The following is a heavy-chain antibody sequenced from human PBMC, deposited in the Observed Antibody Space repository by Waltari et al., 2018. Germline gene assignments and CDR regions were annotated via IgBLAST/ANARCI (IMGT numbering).Heavy chain of an antibody. CDR2: IYYSGST. CDR1: GGSISSSSYY. Sequence: QLQLQESGPGLVKPSETLSLTCTVSGGSISSSSYYWGWIHQPPGKGLEWIGSIYYSGSTYYNPSLKSRVTISVDTSKNQFSLKLSSVTAADTAVYYCARYDYGEGMDVWGQGTTVTVSS. CDR3: ARYDYGEGMDV. V-gene: IGHV4-39*07. J-gene: IGHJ6*02. D-gene: IGHD4-17*01.